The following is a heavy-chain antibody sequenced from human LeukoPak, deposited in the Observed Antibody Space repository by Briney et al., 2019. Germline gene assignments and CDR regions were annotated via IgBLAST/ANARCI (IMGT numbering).Heavy chain of an antibody. V-gene: IGHV3-66*03. CDR1: GFTVSSNY. D-gene: IGHD3-3*01. CDR2: IYSRGST. Sequence: GGSLRLSCAASGFTVSSNYMSWVRQAPAKGREWVSVIYSRGSTYYADSVKGRFTIARDNSKNTLHLQMNSLRAEDTAVYYCARDRYTIFGVVTPDMDVWGKGTTVTVSS. CDR3: ARDRYTIFGVVTPDMDV. J-gene: IGHJ6*03.